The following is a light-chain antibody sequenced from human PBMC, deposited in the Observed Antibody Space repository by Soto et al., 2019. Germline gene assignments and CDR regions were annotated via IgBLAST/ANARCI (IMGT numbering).Light chain of an antibody. V-gene: IGKV1-39*01. CDR2: AAA. CDR1: QSISSY. CDR3: LQSYSTPYT. J-gene: IGKJ2*01. Sequence: DIQMTQSPSSLSASVGDRVTITCRASQSISSYLNWYQQKQGKAPKLLIYAAASLQSGVLSRFYDSGSGTVFTLTISSMQPEDFATYYCLQSYSTPYTFGQGTKLVIK.